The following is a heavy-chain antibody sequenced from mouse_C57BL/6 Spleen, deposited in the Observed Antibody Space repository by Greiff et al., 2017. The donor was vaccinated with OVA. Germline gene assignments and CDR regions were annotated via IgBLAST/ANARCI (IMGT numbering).Heavy chain of an antibody. CDR1: GYTFTSYW. CDR2: IDPSGSYT. Sequence: QVQLQQPGAELVMPGASVKLSCKASGYTFTSYWMHWVKQRPGQGLEWIGEIDPSGSYTNYNQKFKGKSTLTVDKSSSTAYMQLSSLTSEDSAVYYCARLGSSGSAWFAYWGQGTLVTVSA. D-gene: IGHD3-2*02. J-gene: IGHJ3*01. CDR3: ARLGSSGSAWFAY. V-gene: IGHV1-69*01.